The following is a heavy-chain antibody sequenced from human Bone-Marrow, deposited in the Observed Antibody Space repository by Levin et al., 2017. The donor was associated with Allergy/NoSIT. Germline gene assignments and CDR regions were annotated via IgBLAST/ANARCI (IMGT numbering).Heavy chain of an antibody. J-gene: IGHJ5*02. CDR3: ARVFYLDGSGYYDP. CDR1: GFNFNLYG. D-gene: IGHD3-22*01. V-gene: IGHV1-18*01. CDR2: ISGHNGKT. Sequence: ASVKVSCKTSGFNFNLYGIIWVRQAPGQGLEWMGWISGHNGKTDYAHKFQGRVSMTTDTSTSTAYIELRNLRSDDTAMFYCARVFYLDGSGYYDPWGQGNLVTVSS.